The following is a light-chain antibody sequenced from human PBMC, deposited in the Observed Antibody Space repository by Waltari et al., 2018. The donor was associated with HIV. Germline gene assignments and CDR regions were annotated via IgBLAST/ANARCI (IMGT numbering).Light chain of an antibody. CDR2: DNK. CDR3: GTWDSSLSAWV. V-gene: IGLV1-51*01. CDR1: SSNIGNIY. Sequence: QSVLTQPPSVSAAPGQKVTISCSGSSSNIGNIYVSWYQQPPGTAPKLHIYDNKQRPAGIPDRFAGSKSGTSATLGITGLQTGDEADYYCGTWDSSLSAWVFGGGTKLTVL. J-gene: IGLJ3*02.